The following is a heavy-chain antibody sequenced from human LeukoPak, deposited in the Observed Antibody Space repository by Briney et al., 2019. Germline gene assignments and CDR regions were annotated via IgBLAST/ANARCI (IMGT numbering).Heavy chain of an antibody. Sequence: GGSLRLSCAASGFTFSSYAMSWVRQAPGKGLEWVSSISSSSSYIYYADSVKGRFTISRDNAKTSLYLQMHSLRAEDTAVYYCARGEIVVAATHWFDPWGQGTLVTVSS. CDR2: ISSSSSYI. J-gene: IGHJ5*02. V-gene: IGHV3-21*01. CDR1: GFTFSSYA. CDR3: ARGEIVVAATHWFDP. D-gene: IGHD2-15*01.